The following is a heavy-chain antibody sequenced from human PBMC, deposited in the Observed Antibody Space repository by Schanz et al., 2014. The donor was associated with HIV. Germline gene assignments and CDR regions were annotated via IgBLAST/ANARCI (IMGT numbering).Heavy chain of an antibody. Sequence: QVQLVQSGAELKKPGASVKVSCKASGYTFTSYYIHWVRQAPGQGLEWMGWINPNSGGTNLAQKFEGRVTITIDRSITPASMELSRLNSDDTAMYFCTRLHYYYDRSGFSFDCWGQGTLVTVSS. CDR2: INPNSGGT. D-gene: IGHD3-22*01. V-gene: IGHV1-2*02. CDR3: TRLHYYYDRSGFSFDC. J-gene: IGHJ4*02. CDR1: GYTFTSYY.